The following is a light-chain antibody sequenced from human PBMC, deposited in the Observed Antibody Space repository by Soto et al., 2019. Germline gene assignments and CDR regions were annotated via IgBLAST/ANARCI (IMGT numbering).Light chain of an antibody. J-gene: IGKJ1*01. V-gene: IGKV1-16*01. CDR3: QHYNSYSEA. Sequence: DIQMTQSPSSLSESAGDIVTITCRASQGISTYLNWYQQKPGKAPKLLIYAASSLQSGVPSRFSGSGSGTEFTLTISSLQPDDFATYYCQHYNSYSEAFGQGTKVDIK. CDR2: AAS. CDR1: QGISTY.